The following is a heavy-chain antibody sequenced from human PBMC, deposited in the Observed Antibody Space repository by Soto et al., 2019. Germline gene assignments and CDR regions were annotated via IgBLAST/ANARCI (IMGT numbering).Heavy chain of an antibody. CDR1: GYTFSRSG. CDR2: INGYNGNT. D-gene: IGHD3-16*01. V-gene: IGHV1-18*01. Sequence: QVQLVQSGAEVKKPGASVKVSCKASGYTFSRSGISWVRQAPGQGLEWMGWINGYNGNTNYTQKMQGRITMTTDTPTSTAYMELRSLRSDDTAVYYCARMGDVPYYYYGMDVWGQGTTFIVSS. J-gene: IGHJ6*02. CDR3: ARMGDVPYYYYGMDV.